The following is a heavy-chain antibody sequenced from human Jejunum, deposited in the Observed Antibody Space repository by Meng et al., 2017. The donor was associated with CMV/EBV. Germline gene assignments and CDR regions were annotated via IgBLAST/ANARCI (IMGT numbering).Heavy chain of an antibody. CDR2: IYSGGST. CDR1: TYS. CDR3: ARDRVHFSDDYYYYGMDV. D-gene: IGHD1-1*01. V-gene: IGHV4-39*07. Sequence: TYSWGWIRQPPGRGLEWIASIYSGGSTYYSPSLKSRVTISVDTSKNQFSLSLSSVTAADTAVYYCARDRVHFSDDYYYYGMDVWGLGTTVTVSS. J-gene: IGHJ6*02.